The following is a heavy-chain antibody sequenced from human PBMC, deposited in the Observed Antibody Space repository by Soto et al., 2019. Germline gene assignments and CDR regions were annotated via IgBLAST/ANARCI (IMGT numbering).Heavy chain of an antibody. CDR2: ISSSSSYI. V-gene: IGHV3-21*01. J-gene: IGHJ5*02. D-gene: IGHD2-15*01. Sequence: GGSLRLSCAASGFTFSSYSMNWVRQAPGKGLEWVSSISSSSSYIYYADLMKGRFTISRDNAKNSLYLQMNSLRAEDTAVYYCARAGGYCSGGSCFFSYNWFDPWGQGTLVTVSS. CDR1: GFTFSSYS. CDR3: ARAGGYCSGGSCFFSYNWFDP.